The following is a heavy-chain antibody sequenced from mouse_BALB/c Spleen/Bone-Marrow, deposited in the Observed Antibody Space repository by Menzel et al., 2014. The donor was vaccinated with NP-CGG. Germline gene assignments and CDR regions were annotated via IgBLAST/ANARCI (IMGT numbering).Heavy chain of an antibody. CDR3: ARNKDDAMDY. D-gene: IGHD2-12*01. CDR1: GFSLTSYG. Sequence: VMLVESGPGLVQPSQSLSITCTVSGFSLTSYGVHWVRQPPGKGLEWLGVIWSGGSTDYNAAFISRLSISKDDSKSQVFFKMNSLQADDTAIYYCARNKDDAMDYWGQGTSVTVSS. J-gene: IGHJ4*01. CDR2: IWSGGST. V-gene: IGHV2-4*02.